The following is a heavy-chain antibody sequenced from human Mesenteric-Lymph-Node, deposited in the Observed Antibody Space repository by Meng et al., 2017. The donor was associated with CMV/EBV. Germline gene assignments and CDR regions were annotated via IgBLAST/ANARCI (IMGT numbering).Heavy chain of an antibody. J-gene: IGHJ5*01. Sequence: GGSLRLSCAASGFTFSSYAMHWGRQAPGKGLEWVAVISYDGSNKDYADSVKGRFTISSANSKHTLYLQMNRLRAEDTAVYYCALPTVPGDSWGQGTLVTVSS. D-gene: IGHD4-17*01. CDR2: ISYDGSNK. V-gene: IGHV3-30-3*01. CDR3: ALPTVPGDS. CDR1: GFTFSSYA.